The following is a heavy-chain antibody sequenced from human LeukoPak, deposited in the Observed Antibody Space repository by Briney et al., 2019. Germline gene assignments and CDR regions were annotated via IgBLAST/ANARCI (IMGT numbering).Heavy chain of an antibody. CDR2: IKPDGSDK. V-gene: IGHV3-7*05. J-gene: IGHJ4*02. CDR1: ESTFSNQW. D-gene: IGHD3-16*01. CDR3: VGERGTY. Sequence: GGSLRLSCVVSESTFSNQWMTWVRRAPGKGLEWVANIKPDGSDKYYMDSVKGRFTISRDNAKNSVYLQMNSLRVEDTAVYQCVGERGTYWGQGTLDTVSS.